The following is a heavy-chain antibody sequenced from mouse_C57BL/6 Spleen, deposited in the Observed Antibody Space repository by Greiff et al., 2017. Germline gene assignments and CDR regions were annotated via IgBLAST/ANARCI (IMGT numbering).Heavy chain of an antibody. Sequence: EVKLMESGGGLVKPGGSLKLSCAASGFTFSDYGMHWVRQAPEKGLEWVAYISSGSSTIYYADTVKGRFTISRDNAKNTLFLQMTSLGSEDTAMXYCARPTYYCGSSYETWFAYWGQGTLVTVSA. V-gene: IGHV5-17*01. CDR3: ARPTYYCGSSYETWFAY. CDR2: ISSGSSTI. D-gene: IGHD1-1*01. CDR1: GFTFSDYG. J-gene: IGHJ3*01.